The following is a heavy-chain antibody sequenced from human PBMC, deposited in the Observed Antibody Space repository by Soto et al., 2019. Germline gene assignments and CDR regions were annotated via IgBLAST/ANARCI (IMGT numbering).Heavy chain of an antibody. CDR1: GFTFHTYS. J-gene: IGHJ5*02. Sequence: GGSLRLSCSASGFTFHTYSMNWVGQAPGKGLEWVSSIDSGSNFIHYADSVKGRFTISRDNANNSLYLQMNSLRAKDTAVYYCTRDASRDSSARGWFDPRGHVTLDTVSS. CDR2: IDSGSNFI. CDR3: TRDASRDSSARGWFDP. D-gene: IGHD6-13*01. V-gene: IGHV3-21*01.